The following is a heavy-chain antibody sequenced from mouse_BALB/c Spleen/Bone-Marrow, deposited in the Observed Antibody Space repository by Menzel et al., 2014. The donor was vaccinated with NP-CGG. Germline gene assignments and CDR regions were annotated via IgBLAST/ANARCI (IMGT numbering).Heavy chain of an antibody. CDR3: ARVRGRYYFDY. J-gene: IGHJ2*01. V-gene: IGHV1S34*01. D-gene: IGHD1-1*01. Sequence: LVKTGASVKISCKASGYSFTGYYMHWVKKSHGKSLEWIGYISCYNGATSYNQKFKGKATFTVDTSSSTAYMQFNSLTSEDSAVYYCARVRGRYYFDYWGQGTTLTVSS. CDR2: ISCYNGAT. CDR1: GYSFTGYY.